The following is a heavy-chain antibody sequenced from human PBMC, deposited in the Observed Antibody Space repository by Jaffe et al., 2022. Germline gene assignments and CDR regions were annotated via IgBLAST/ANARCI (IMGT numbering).Heavy chain of an antibody. CDR3: ARDTCSSTSCHMGFFDY. CDR2: IYHSGST. CDR1: GYSISSGYY. J-gene: IGHJ4*02. V-gene: IGHV4-38-2*02. D-gene: IGHD2-2*02. Sequence: QVQLQESGPGLVKPSETLSLTCAVSGYSISSGYYWGWIRQPPGKGLEWIGSIYHSGSTYYNPSLKSRVTISVDTSKNQFSLKLSSVTAADTAVYYCARDTCSSTSCHMGFFDYWGQGTLVTVSS.